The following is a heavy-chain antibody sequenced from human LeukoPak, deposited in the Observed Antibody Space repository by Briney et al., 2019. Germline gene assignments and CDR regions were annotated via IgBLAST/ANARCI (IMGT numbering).Heavy chain of an antibody. CDR3: ATIGGLVSYYYDSSGYSNWFDP. J-gene: IGHJ5*02. CDR1: GYSFTSYW. CDR2: IYPGDSDT. Sequence: GESLKISCKGSGYSFTSYWIGWVRQMPGKGLEWMGIIYPGDSDTRYSPSFQGQVTISADKSISTAYLQWSSLKASDTAMYYCATIGGLVSYYYDSSGYSNWFDPWGQGTLVTVSS. D-gene: IGHD3-22*01. V-gene: IGHV5-51*01.